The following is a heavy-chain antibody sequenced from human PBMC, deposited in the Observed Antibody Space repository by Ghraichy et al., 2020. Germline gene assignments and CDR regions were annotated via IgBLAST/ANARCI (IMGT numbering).Heavy chain of an antibody. J-gene: IGHJ3*02. CDR3: ARGGPSALDI. V-gene: IGHV1-3*01. Sequence: ASVKVSCKASGYTFTNYAMHWLRQAPGQRLEGMGWINPGNGNTKFSQRFQDRVTFTRDTSARTAYMELGSLRSEDTAVYYCARGGPSALDIWGQGTMVTVSS. CDR2: INPGNGNT. CDR1: GYTFTNYA. D-gene: IGHD3-10*01.